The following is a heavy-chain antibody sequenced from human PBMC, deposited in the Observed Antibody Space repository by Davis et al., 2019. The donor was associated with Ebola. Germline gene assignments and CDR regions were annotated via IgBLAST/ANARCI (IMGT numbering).Heavy chain of an antibody. CDR2: IFPGDSDT. CDR3: ARRSAPWYFDL. J-gene: IGHJ2*01. CDR1: GYSFSNYW. Sequence: GESLKISCKGSGYSFSNYWIGWVRQMPGKGLEWMGIIFPGDSDTRYSPSFQGQVPISADKSISTAYLQWSSLKASDTAMYYCARRSAPWYFDLWGRGTLVTVSS. V-gene: IGHV5-51*01.